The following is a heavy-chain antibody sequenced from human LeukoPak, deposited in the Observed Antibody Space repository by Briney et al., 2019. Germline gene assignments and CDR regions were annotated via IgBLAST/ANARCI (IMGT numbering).Heavy chain of an antibody. CDR2: IYPGDSDT. D-gene: IGHD3-10*01. Sequence: GESLKISCKGSGYSFSSYWIGWVRQMPGKGLEWMGIIYPGDSDTRYSPSFQGQVTISADKSIGTAYLQWSSLKASDTATYYCARHYYASGSYYNDYWGQGTLVTVSS. CDR3: ARHYYASGSYYNDY. V-gene: IGHV5-51*01. CDR1: GYSFSSYW. J-gene: IGHJ4*02.